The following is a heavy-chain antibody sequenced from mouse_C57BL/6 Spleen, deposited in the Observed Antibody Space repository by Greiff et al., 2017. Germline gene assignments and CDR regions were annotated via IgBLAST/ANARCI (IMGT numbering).Heavy chain of an antibody. D-gene: IGHD2-12*01. J-gene: IGHJ4*01. CDR1: GYTFTDYN. CDR2: INPNNGGT. CDR3: VRGRLRRGYAMDY. Sequence: EVQLQQPGPELVKPGASVKIPCKASGYTFTDYNMDWVKQSPGKSLEWIGDINPNNGGTIYNQKFKGKATLTVDKSSSTAYMQLRSLTSEDTAVYSGVRGRLRRGYAMDYWGQGTSVTVSS. V-gene: IGHV1-18*01.